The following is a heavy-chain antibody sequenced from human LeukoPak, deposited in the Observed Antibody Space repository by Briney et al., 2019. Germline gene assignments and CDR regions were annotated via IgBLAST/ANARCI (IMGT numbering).Heavy chain of an antibody. D-gene: IGHD3-3*01. CDR1: GFTFSSYA. CDR2: ISGSGGST. Sequence: GGSLRLSCAASGFTFSSYAMSWVRQAPGKGLEWVSAISGSGGSTYYADSVKGRFTISRDNSKNTLYLQMNSLRAEDTAVYYCAKGFRITIFGSIDYRGQGTLVTVSS. J-gene: IGHJ4*02. V-gene: IGHV3-23*01. CDR3: AKGFRITIFGSIDY.